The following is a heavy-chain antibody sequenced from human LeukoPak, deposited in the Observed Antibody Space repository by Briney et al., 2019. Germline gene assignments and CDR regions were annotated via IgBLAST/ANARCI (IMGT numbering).Heavy chain of an antibody. V-gene: IGHV1-18*01. CDR2: IDAYNGNT. Sequence: ASVKGSCKASGYTFTNSGISWVRQAPGQGLEWMGWIDAYNGNTNYAQKFQGRVTMTTDTSTSTAYMELRSLRSDDTAMYYCARAGQQLVPLSYWGQGTLVTVSS. J-gene: IGHJ4*02. CDR3: ARAGQQLVPLSY. CDR1: GYTFTNSG. D-gene: IGHD6-13*01.